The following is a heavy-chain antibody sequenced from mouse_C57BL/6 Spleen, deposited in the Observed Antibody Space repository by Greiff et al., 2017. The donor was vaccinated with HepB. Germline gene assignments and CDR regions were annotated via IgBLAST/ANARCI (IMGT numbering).Heavy chain of an antibody. CDR3: ARRDYYGSSYGDYFDY. D-gene: IGHD1-1*01. J-gene: IGHJ2*01. V-gene: IGHV1-19*01. CDR1: GYTFTDYY. CDR2: INPYNGGT. Sequence: VQLQQSGPVLVKPGASVKMSCKASGYTFTDYYMNWVKQSHGKSLEWIGVINPYNGGTSYNQKFKGKATLTVDKSSSTAYMELNSLTSEDSAVYYCARRDYYGSSYGDYFDYWGQGTTLTVSS.